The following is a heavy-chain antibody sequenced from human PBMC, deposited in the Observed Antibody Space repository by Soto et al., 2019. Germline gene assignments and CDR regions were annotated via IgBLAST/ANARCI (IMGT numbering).Heavy chain of an antibody. J-gene: IGHJ4*02. CDR2: FWYDGTNR. CDR1: GFTFSNHG. CDR3: ARESSSGRRDRIDY. V-gene: IGHV3-33*01. Sequence: GGSLRLSCVASGFTFSNHGMHWVRQAPGKGLEWVTVFWYDGTNRFYADSVKGRFTISRDISENTVYLQMDSLRSEDTAVYYCARESSSGRRDRIDYWGQGTLVTVSS. D-gene: IGHD6-19*01.